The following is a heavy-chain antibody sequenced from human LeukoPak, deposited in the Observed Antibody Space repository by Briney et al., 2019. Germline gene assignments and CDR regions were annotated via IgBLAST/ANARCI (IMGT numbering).Heavy chain of an antibody. CDR2: ISAYNGNT. CDR3: ARDRWWELLLDY. CDR1: GYTFTSYG. Sequence: ASVKVSCKASGYTFTSYGISWVRQAPGQGLEWMGWISAYNGNTNYAQKLQGRVTMTTDTSTSTGYMELRSLRSDDTAVYYCARDRWWELLLDYWGQGTLVTVSS. D-gene: IGHD1-26*01. J-gene: IGHJ4*02. V-gene: IGHV1-18*01.